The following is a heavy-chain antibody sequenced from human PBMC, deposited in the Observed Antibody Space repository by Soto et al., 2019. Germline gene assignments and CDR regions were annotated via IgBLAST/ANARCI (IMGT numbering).Heavy chain of an antibody. Sequence: SGGSLRLSXAASAFTFSSYWMSWVRQAPGKGLEWVANIKQDGSEKYYVDSVKGRFTISRDNAKNSLYLQMNSLRAEGTAVYYCPRDLFEAARRGEYAFDIWGQGTMVTVSS. CDR2: IKQDGSEK. CDR1: AFTFSSYW. CDR3: PRDLFEAARRGEYAFDI. D-gene: IGHD3-16*01. J-gene: IGHJ3*02. V-gene: IGHV3-7*03.